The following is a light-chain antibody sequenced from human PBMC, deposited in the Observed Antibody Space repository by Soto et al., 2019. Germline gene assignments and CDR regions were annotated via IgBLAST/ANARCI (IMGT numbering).Light chain of an antibody. Sequence: DIQMTQSPSTLSASVGDRVTISCRASQSISSRLAWYQQKAGKAPKLLIYKASGLQSGVPSRFSGSGSGTEFTLIISSLQSDYFATYYCQQYAMKPLTFGGGTKVDMK. CDR1: QSISSR. V-gene: IGKV1-5*03. CDR2: KAS. CDR3: QQYAMKPLT. J-gene: IGKJ4*01.